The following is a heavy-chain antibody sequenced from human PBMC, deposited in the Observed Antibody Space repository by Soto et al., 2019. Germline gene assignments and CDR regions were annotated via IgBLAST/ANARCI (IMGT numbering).Heavy chain of an antibody. D-gene: IGHD3-10*01. V-gene: IGHV3-23*01. Sequence: EVRLLESGGGLVQPGGSLRLSCAASGFTFSVYAMSWVRQAPGKGLEWVSGISGSGDSTHYADSVKGRFTVSRDNSKSMLYLQTHSLRAEETAIYYFAKALYGGFTYWGQGTLVTVSS. CDR2: ISGSGDST. CDR1: GFTFSVYA. J-gene: IGHJ4*02. CDR3: AKALYGGFTY.